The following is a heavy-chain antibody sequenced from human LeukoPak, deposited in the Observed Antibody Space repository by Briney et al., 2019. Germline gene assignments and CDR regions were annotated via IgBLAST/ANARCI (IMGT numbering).Heavy chain of an antibody. CDR3: ASQGYCSGGSCFPFDY. J-gene: IGHJ4*02. V-gene: IGHV4-39*01. Sequence: SETLSLTCTVSGGSISSSSYYWGWIRQPPGKGLEWIGSIYYSGSAYYNPSLKSRVTISVDTSKNQFSLKLSSVTAADTAVYYCASQGYCSGGSCFPFDYWGQGTLVTVSS. CDR1: GGSISSSSYY. CDR2: IYYSGSA. D-gene: IGHD2-15*01.